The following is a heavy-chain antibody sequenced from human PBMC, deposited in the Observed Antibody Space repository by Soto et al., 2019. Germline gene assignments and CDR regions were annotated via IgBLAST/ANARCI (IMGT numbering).Heavy chain of an antibody. CDR2: SRNKANSYTT. CDR3: VRDSTYYAQD. V-gene: IGHV3-72*01. Sequence: GGSLRLSCAASGVTLSDHYMDWVRQAPGKGLEWVGRSRNKANSYTTEYAASVKGRFTISRDDSENSLYLQMNSLKTEDTAVYYCVRDSTYYAQDWGQGTLVTVSS. J-gene: IGHJ4*02. D-gene: IGHD3-10*01. CDR1: GVTLSDHY.